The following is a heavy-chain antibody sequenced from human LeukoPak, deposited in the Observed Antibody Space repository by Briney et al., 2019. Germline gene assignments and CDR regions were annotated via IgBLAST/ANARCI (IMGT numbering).Heavy chain of an antibody. V-gene: IGHV1-8*01. J-gene: IGHJ6*02. CDR3: ASFLKDYYYDGMDV. D-gene: IGHD2/OR15-2a*01. Sequence: TSVKVSCKASGYTFTSYDINWVRQATGQGLEWMGWMNPNSGNTGYAQKFQGRVTMTRNTSISTAYMELSSLRSEDTAVYYCASFLKDYYYDGMDVWGQGTTVTVSS. CDR2: MNPNSGNT. CDR1: GYTFTSYD.